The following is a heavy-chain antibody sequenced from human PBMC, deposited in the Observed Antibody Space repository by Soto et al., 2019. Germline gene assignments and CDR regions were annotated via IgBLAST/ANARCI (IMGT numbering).Heavy chain of an antibody. CDR2: IKQDGSEK. CDR3: ARGTDEGFGAFEYYYYGMDV. Sequence: GSLRLSCAASGFTFSSXWXXWVRQAPGKGLEWVANIKQDGSEKYYVDSVKGRFTISRDNAKNSLYLQMNSLRAEDTAVYYCARGTDEGFGAFEYYYYGMDVWGQGTTVTVSS. J-gene: IGHJ6*02. CDR1: GFTFSSXW. D-gene: IGHD3-10*01. V-gene: IGHV3-7*01.